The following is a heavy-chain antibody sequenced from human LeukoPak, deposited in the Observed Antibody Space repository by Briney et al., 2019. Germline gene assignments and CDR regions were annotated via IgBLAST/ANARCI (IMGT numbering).Heavy chain of an antibody. J-gene: IGHJ3*02. V-gene: IGHV3-7*01. CDR1: GFTFSSYW. CDR2: IKQDGSEK. D-gene: IGHD2-15*01. Sequence: GGSLRLSCAASGFTFSSYWMSWVRQAPGKGLEWVANIKQDGSEKYYVDSVKGRFTISRDNAKNSLYLQMNSLRAEDTAVYYCARGGDVVVVAATYNDIDAFDIWGQGTMVTVSS. CDR3: ARGGDVVVVAATYNDIDAFDI.